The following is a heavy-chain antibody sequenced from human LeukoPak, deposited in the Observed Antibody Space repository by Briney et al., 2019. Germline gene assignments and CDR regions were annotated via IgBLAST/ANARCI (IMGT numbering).Heavy chain of an antibody. D-gene: IGHD3-3*01. V-gene: IGHV4-61*02. CDR1: GYSISSGYY. Sequence: SETLSLTCAVSGYSISSGYYWSWIRQPAGKGLEWIGRIYTSGSTNYNPSLKSRVTISVDTSKNQFSLKLSSVTAADTAVYYCAREYSTYYDFWSGYYTGAFDIWGQGTMVTVSS. CDR2: IYTSGST. J-gene: IGHJ3*02. CDR3: AREYSTYYDFWSGYYTGAFDI.